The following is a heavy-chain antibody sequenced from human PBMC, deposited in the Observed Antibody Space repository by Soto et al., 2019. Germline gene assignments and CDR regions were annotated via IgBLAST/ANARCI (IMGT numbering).Heavy chain of an antibody. D-gene: IGHD7-27*01. V-gene: IGHV3-30*03. J-gene: IGHJ4*02. CDR2: ISYDGTNK. CDR1: GFTFNDFG. CDR3: ARDPKTSGGQHWAFNYFDS. Sequence: QVQLVESGGGVVQPGRSLRLSCAGSGFTFNDFGMHWVRQAPGKGLEWVALISYDGTNKFYADSVKGRFTISRDNSKSTLYLQVDSLRPEDAAVYYCARDPKTSGGQHWAFNYFDSWGQGTLVTVSS.